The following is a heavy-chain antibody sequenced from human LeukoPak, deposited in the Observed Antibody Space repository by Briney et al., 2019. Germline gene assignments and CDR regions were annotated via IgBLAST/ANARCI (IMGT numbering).Heavy chain of an antibody. V-gene: IGHV1-24*01. D-gene: IGHD3-10*01. Sequence: ASVKVSCKVSGYTLTELSMHWVRQAPGKGLEWMGGSDPEDGETIYAQKFQGRVTMTEDTSTDTAYMELSSLRSEDTAVYYCATVAASMVRGVIISYWFDPWGQGTLVTVSS. J-gene: IGHJ5*02. CDR2: SDPEDGET. CDR1: GYTLTELS. CDR3: ATVAASMVRGVIISYWFDP.